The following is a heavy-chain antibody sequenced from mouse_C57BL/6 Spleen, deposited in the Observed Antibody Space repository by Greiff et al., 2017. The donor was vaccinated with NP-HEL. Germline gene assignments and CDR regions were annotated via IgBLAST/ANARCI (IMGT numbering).Heavy chain of an antibody. J-gene: IGHJ2*01. D-gene: IGHD1-1*01. CDR3: ARDYYGSSFDY. CDR2: IDPANGNT. V-gene: IGHV14-3*01. Sequence: VQLQQSVAELVRPGASVKLSCTASGFNFKNTYMHWVKQRPEQGLEWIGRIDPANGNTKYAPKFQGKATLTADKSSNTAYLQLSSLTSEDTALYYFARDYYGSSFDYWGQGTTLTVSS. CDR1: GFNFKNTY.